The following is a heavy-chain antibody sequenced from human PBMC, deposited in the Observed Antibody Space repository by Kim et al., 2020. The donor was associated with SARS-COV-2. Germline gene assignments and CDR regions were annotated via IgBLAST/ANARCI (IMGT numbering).Heavy chain of an antibody. CDR3: ARGPFGYSSGWRYFDY. CDR2: INHSGST. J-gene: IGHJ4*02. V-gene: IGHV4-34*01. Sequence: SETLSLTCAVYGGSFSGYYWSWIRQPPGKGLEWIGEINHSGSTNYNPSLKSRVTISVDTSKNQFSLKLSSVTAADTAVYYCARGPFGYSSGWRYFDYWGQGTLVTVSS. CDR1: GGSFSGYY. D-gene: IGHD6-19*01.